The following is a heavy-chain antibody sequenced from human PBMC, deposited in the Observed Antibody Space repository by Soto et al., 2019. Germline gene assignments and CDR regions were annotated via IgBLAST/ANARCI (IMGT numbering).Heavy chain of an antibody. Sequence: SSETLSLTCAVYGGSFSGYYWSWIRQPPGKGLEWIGEINHSGSTNYNPSLKSRVTISVDTSKNQFSLKLSSVTAADTAVYYCARVASVEMATYWFDPWGQGTLVTVSS. V-gene: IGHV4-34*01. CDR3: ARVASVEMATYWFDP. CDR2: INHSGST. J-gene: IGHJ5*02. D-gene: IGHD5-12*01. CDR1: GGSFSGYY.